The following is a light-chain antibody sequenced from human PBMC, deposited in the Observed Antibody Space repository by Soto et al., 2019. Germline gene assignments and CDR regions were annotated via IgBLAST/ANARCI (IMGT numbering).Light chain of an antibody. CDR2: GVT. CDR3: SSYTSRNTLA. CDR1: SSDVGGYNF. V-gene: IGLV2-14*01. J-gene: IGLJ2*01. Sequence: QSALTQPASVSGSPGQSITISCTGTSSDVGGYNFVSWYQQHPGKAPKLMIYGVTDRPSGVSNRVSGSTSGSTASLTISGLQAEDEADYYCSSYTSRNTLAFGGGTKLPVL.